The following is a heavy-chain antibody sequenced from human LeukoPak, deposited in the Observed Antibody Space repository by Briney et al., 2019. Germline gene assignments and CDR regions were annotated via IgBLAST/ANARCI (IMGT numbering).Heavy chain of an antibody. CDR2: INHSGST. D-gene: IGHD3-3*01. CDR3: ARYDFNKFFDY. CDR1: GGSFSGYY. V-gene: IGHV4-34*01. J-gene: IGHJ4*02. Sequence: SETLSLTCAVYGGSFSGYYWSWIRQPPGKGLEWIGEINHSGSTNYNPPLKSRVTISVDTSKNQFSLKLSSVTAADTAVYYCARYDFNKFFDYWGQGTLVTVSS.